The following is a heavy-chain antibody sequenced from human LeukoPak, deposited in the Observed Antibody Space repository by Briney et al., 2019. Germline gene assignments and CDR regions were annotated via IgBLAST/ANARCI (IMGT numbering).Heavy chain of an antibody. CDR1: GFTFSSYW. J-gene: IGHJ4*02. D-gene: IGHD5-18*01. Sequence: PGGSLRLSCAASGFTFSSYWMHWVRQAPGKGLVWVSRINSDGSSTSYADSVKGRFTISRDNAKNTLYLQMNSLRAEDTAVYYCARFRGYSYGYEVWGQGTLVTVSS. CDR3: ARFRGYSYGYEV. CDR2: INSDGSST. V-gene: IGHV3-74*01.